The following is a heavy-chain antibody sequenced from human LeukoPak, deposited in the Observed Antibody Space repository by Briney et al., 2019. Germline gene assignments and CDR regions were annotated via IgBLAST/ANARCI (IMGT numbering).Heavy chain of an antibody. CDR3: ARVPLPRYSGCLMIDY. D-gene: IGHD5-12*01. Sequence: PGGSLRRSCAASGFTFSSYNMNWVRQAPGKGLEWVTYISSSSSTIPYADSVKGRFTISSDNDKNSLYLQMNSLRAEDTAVYYCARVPLPRYSGCLMIDYWGQGSLVTVSS. J-gene: IGHJ4*02. V-gene: IGHV3-48*01. CDR2: ISSSSSTI. CDR1: GFTFSSYN.